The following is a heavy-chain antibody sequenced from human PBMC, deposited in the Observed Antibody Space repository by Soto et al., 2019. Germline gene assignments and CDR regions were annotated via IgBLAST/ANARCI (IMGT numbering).Heavy chain of an antibody. D-gene: IGHD3-22*01. CDR2: ISGSGGST. Sequence: EVQLLESGGGLVPPGGSLRLSCAASGFTFSSYAMSWVRQAPGKGLEWVSAISGSGGSTYYADSVKGRFTISRDNSKNTLYLQMNSLRAEDTAVYYCAKGGDSSGYYFPFDFWGQGTLVTVSS. J-gene: IGHJ4*02. CDR3: AKGGDSSGYYFPFDF. V-gene: IGHV3-23*01. CDR1: GFTFSSYA.